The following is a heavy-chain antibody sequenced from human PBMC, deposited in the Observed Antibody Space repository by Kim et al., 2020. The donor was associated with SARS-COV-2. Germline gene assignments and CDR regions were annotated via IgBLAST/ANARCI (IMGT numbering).Heavy chain of an antibody. CDR1: GFTFSNYG. Sequence: GGSLRLSCAASGFTFSNYGMHWVRQTPGKGLEWVAVIPYDGNDQYYADSVKGRFTISRDNSKNTLFLQMHNLRTEDTAVYYCAKATGILVTGKDYWGQGTLVTLSS. V-gene: IGHV3-30*18. CDR3: AKATGILVTGKDY. CDR2: IPYDGNDQ. J-gene: IGHJ4*02. D-gene: IGHD6-19*01.